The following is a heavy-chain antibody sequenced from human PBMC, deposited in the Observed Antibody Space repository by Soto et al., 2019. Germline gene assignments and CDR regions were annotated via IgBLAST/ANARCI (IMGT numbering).Heavy chain of an antibody. V-gene: IGHV4-59*01. D-gene: IGHD4-17*01. CDR3: ARGSPSTVVTPSPMDY. J-gene: IGHJ4*02. CDR1: GGSISSYY. CDR2: IYYSGST. Sequence: PSETLSLTCTVSGGSISSYYWSWIRQPPGKGLEWIGYIYYSGSTNYNPSLKSRVTISVDTSKNQFSLKLSSVTAADTAVYYCARGSPSTVVTPSPMDYWGQGTLVTVSS.